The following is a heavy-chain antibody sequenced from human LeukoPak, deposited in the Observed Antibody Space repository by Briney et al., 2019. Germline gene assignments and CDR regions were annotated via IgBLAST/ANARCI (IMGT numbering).Heavy chain of an antibody. CDR2: VSLHGAT. CDR1: GGSILHTNW. D-gene: IGHD1-26*01. CDR3: TRESGAFSPFGF. V-gene: IGHV4/OR15-8*02. J-gene: IGHJ4*02. Sequence: SETLSLTCLVSGGSILHTNWWSWVRPPPTKGLAWIGEVSLHGATNYNPSLESRVTMSIDTSQNHLSLELTSVTAADTAMYYCTRESGAFSPFGFWGQGTLVTVSS.